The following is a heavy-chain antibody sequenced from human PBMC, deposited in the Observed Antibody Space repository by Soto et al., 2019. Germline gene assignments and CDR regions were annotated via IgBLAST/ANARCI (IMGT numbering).Heavy chain of an antibody. CDR2: ISGSGGST. Sequence: GGSLRLSCAASGFTFSSFAMHWVRQAPGKGLEWVSAISGSGGSTYYADSVKGRFTISRDNSKNTLYLQMNSLRAEDTAVYYCAKGVQLFPDYWGQGTLVTVSS. CDR3: AKGVQLFPDY. J-gene: IGHJ4*02. D-gene: IGHD5-18*01. CDR1: GFTFSSFA. V-gene: IGHV3-23*01.